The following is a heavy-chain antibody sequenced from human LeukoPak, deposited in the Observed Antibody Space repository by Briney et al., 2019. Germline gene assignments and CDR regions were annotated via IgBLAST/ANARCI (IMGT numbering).Heavy chain of an antibody. Sequence: SETLSLTCDVYGGSFSGYYWSWIRQPPGKGLEWIGEINHSGSTNYNPSLKSRVTISVDTSKNQFSLKLSSVTAADTAVYYCARGYYDSSGYYDGWGQGTLVTVSS. D-gene: IGHD3-22*01. J-gene: IGHJ4*02. CDR2: INHSGST. V-gene: IGHV4-34*01. CDR3: ARGYYDSSGYYDG. CDR1: GGSFSGYY.